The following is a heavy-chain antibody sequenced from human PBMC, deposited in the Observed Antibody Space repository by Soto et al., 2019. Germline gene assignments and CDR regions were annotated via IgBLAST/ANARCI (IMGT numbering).Heavy chain of an antibody. Sequence: QVQLVQSGAEVKKPGSSVKVSCKASGGTFSSYAISWVRQAPGQGLEWMGGIIPIFGTANYAQKFQGRVTITADETTSTAYMELSSLRSEDTAVYYCARGRRVAARGGKGDYFDYWGQGTLVTVSS. V-gene: IGHV1-69*01. CDR1: GGTFSSYA. D-gene: IGHD6-6*01. J-gene: IGHJ4*02. CDR2: IIPIFGTA. CDR3: ARGRRVAARGGKGDYFDY.